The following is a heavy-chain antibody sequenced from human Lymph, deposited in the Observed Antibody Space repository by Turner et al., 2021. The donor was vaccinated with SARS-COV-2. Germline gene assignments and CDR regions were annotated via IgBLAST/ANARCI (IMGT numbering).Heavy chain of an antibody. Sequence: QVQLRESGPRLVKPSETLSLTCTVSGGSISSYYWSWIRQPPGKGLEWIGYIHYSGSTNYNPSLKSRVTISVDTSKNQFSLKLNSVTAADTAVYYCARHGFSGWYGGGMDVWGQGTTVTVSS. D-gene: IGHD6-19*01. CDR2: IHYSGST. V-gene: IGHV4-59*08. J-gene: IGHJ6*02. CDR1: GGSISSYY. CDR3: ARHGFSGWYGGGMDV.